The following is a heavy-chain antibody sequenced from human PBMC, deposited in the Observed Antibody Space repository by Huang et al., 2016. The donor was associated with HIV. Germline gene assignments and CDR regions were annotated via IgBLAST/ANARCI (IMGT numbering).Heavy chain of an antibody. CDR3: TTELLYYDSSVVFGY. CDR2: IKSKTDGGTT. Sequence: EVQLVESGGGLVKPGGSLRLSCAASGFTFSNAWMSWVRQAPGKGLEGVGRIKSKTDGGTTDYAAPVKGRFTISRDDSKNTLYLQMNSLKTEDTAVYYCTTELLYYDSSVVFGYWGQGTLVTVSS. J-gene: IGHJ4*02. CDR1: GFTFSNAW. V-gene: IGHV3-15*01. D-gene: IGHD3-22*01.